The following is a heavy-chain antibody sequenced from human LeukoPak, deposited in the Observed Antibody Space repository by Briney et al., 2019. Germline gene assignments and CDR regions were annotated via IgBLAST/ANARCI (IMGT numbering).Heavy chain of an antibody. J-gene: IGHJ6*02. CDR3: ASFLYGMDV. V-gene: IGHV4-34*01. D-gene: IGHD2/OR15-2a*01. CDR2: INHSGST. CDR1: GGSFSGYY. Sequence: SETLSLTCAVYGGSFSGYYWSWIRQPPGKGLEWIGEINHSGSTNYNPSLKSRVTISVDTSKNQFSLKLSSVTAADTAVYYCASFLYGMDVWGQGTTVTVSS.